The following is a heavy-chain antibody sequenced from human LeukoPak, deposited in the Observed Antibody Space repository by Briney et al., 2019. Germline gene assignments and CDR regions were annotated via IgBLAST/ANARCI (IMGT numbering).Heavy chain of an antibody. J-gene: IGHJ5*02. CDR1: GGSFSGYY. CDR2: INHSGST. D-gene: IGHD3-16*01. Sequence: SETLSLTCAVYGGSFSGYYWSWIRQPPGKGLEWIGEINHSGSTNYNPSLKSRVTISVDTSKNQFSLKLSSVTAADTAVYYCAREWGKSVSFWPKTAPVWFDPWGQGTLVTVSS. CDR3: AREWGKSVSFWPKTAPVWFDP. V-gene: IGHV4-34*01.